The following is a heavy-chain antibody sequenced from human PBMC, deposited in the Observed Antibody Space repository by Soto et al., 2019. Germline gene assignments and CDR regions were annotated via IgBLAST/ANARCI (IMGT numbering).Heavy chain of an antibody. D-gene: IGHD3-22*01. V-gene: IGHV1-2*02. Sequence: ASVKVSCKASGYTFTGYYMHWFRQAPGQGLEWTGWINPNSGGRNYAQKFQGRVTMTRDTSISTAYMELSRLRSDDTAVYYCARVPPGVYDRSRYYYGMDVWGQGTTVTVSS. J-gene: IGHJ6*02. CDR3: ARVPPGVYDRSRYYYGMDV. CDR1: GYTFTGYY. CDR2: INPNSGGR.